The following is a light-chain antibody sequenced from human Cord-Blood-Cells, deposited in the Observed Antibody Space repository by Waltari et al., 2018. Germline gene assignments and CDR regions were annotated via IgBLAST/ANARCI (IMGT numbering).Light chain of an antibody. CDR2: GAS. V-gene: IGKV3-15*01. J-gene: IGKJ4*01. CDR1: QSVSSN. CDR3: QQYNNWPLT. Sequence: DIVMTQSPATLSVSPGDRATLSCRASQSVSSNLAWYQQKPGQAPRLLIYGASTRATGIPARFSGSESGTEFTLTISSLQSEDFAVYYGQQYNNWPLTFGGGTKVEIK.